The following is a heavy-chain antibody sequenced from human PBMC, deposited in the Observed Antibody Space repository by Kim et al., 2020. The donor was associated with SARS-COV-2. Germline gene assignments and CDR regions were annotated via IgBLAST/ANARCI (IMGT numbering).Heavy chain of an antibody. J-gene: IGHJ4*02. CDR2: IYHSGST. V-gene: IGHV4-4*02. Sequence: SETLSLTCAVSGGSISSSNWWSWVRQPPGKGLEWIGEIYHSGSTNYNPSLKSRVTISVDKSKNQFSLKLSSVTAADTAVYYCAREDSSSWDPILDYWGQGTLVTVSS. CDR1: GGSISSSNW. D-gene: IGHD6-13*01. CDR3: AREDSSSWDPILDY.